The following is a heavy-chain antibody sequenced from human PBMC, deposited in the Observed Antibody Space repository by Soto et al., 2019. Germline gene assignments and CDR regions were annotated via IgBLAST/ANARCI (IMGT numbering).Heavy chain of an antibody. CDR1: GFPFSSYS. J-gene: IGHJ4*02. Sequence: PGGSMRLSCAASGFPFSSYSMSWVRQAPGKGLEWVSAISGSGGSTYYADSVKGRFTISRDNSKNTLYLQMNSLRAEDTAVYYCAKAPSLIAAAGAFDYWGQGTLVTVSS. D-gene: IGHD6-13*01. CDR3: AKAPSLIAAAGAFDY. CDR2: ISGSGGST. V-gene: IGHV3-23*01.